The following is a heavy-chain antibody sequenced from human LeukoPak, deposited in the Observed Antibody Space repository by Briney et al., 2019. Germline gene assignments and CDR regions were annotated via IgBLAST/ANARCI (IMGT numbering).Heavy chain of an antibody. Sequence: SETLSLTCTVSGGSISSYYWNWIRRPPGKGLEWIGYIYYNRNTNYSPSLKSRVTMSVDTSKNLFSLKVSSVTAADTAVYYCARGRSNYYGMDVWGQGTTVTVSS. V-gene: IGHV4-59*01. CDR1: GGSISSYY. J-gene: IGHJ6*02. CDR2: IYYNRNT. D-gene: IGHD1-26*01. CDR3: ARGRSNYYGMDV.